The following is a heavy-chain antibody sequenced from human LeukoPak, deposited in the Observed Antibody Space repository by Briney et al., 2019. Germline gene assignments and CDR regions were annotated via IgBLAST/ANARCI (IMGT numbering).Heavy chain of an antibody. V-gene: IGHV2-70*11. CDR1: GFSLSTSGMC. CDR2: IDWDDDK. D-gene: IGHD3-22*01. Sequence: SGPALVKPTQTLTLTCTFSGFSLSTSGMCVSWIRQPPGKALEWLARIDWDDDKYYNTSLKTRLTISKDTSKNQVVLTMTNLDPVDTATYYCAHTGYYYDTSGYYPFGYWGQGTLVTVSS. J-gene: IGHJ4*02. CDR3: AHTGYYYDTSGYYPFGY.